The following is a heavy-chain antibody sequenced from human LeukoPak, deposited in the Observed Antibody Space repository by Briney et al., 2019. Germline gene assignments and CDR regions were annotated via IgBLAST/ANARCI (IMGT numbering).Heavy chain of an antibody. J-gene: IGHJ6*02. Sequence: ASVNVSCKASGYTFTTYGISWVRQAPGQGLEWMGWVSAYNGNTNYAQKLQGRVTMTTDTSANTAYMELGSLRSDDTAVYYCARGDCSSTSCYSPYYCYGMDVWGQGTTVTVSS. CDR1: GYTFTTYG. V-gene: IGHV1-18*01. D-gene: IGHD2-2*01. CDR2: VSAYNGNT. CDR3: ARGDCSSTSCYSPYYCYGMDV.